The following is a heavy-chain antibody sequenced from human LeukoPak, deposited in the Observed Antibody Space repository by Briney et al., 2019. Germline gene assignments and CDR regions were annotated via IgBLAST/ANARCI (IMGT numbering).Heavy chain of an antibody. CDR3: ARSRARDSTMFYCGGDCYFDY. V-gene: IGHV1-69*13. D-gene: IGHD2-21*02. CDR2: IIPIFGTA. J-gene: IGHJ4*02. Sequence: ASVKVSCKASGGTFSSYAISWVRQAPGQGLEWMGGIIPIFGTANYARKFQGRVTITADESTSTAYMELSSLRSEDTAVYYCARSRARDSTMFYCGGDCYFDYWGQGTLVTVSS. CDR1: GGTFSSYA.